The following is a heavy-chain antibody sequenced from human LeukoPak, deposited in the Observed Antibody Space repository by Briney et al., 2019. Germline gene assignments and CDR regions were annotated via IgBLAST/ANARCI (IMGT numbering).Heavy chain of an antibody. V-gene: IGHV4-30-4*01. CDR2: IYYSGST. CDR1: GGSISGGDYY. D-gene: IGHD3-22*01. CDR3: ARGRPTRGYYYDSSGYYYFDY. Sequence: SETLSLTCTVSGGSISGGDYYWSWIRQPPGKGLEWIGYIYYSGSTYYNPSLKSRVTISVDTSKNQFSLKLSSVTAADTAVYYCARGRPTRGYYYDSSGYYYFDYWGQGTLVTVSS. J-gene: IGHJ4*02.